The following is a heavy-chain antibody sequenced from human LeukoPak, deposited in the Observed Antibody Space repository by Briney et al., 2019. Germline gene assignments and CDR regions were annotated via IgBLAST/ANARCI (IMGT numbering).Heavy chain of an antibody. CDR3: ARVYSNLAAAGTTQFDY. D-gene: IGHD6-13*01. J-gene: IGHJ4*02. Sequence: GASVKVSCKASGYTFTSYGISWVRQAPGQGLEWMGWISAYNDNTNYAQKLQGRVTMTTDTSTSTAYTELRSLRSDDTAVYYCARVYSNLAAAGTTQFDYWGQGTLVTVSS. V-gene: IGHV1-18*01. CDR2: ISAYNDNT. CDR1: GYTFTSYG.